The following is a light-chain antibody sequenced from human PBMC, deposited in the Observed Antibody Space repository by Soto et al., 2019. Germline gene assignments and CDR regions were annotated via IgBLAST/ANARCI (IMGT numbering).Light chain of an antibody. J-gene: IGLJ2*01. Sequence: QAVVTQSPSVSAAPGQKVTISCSGSSSNIGNNYVSWYQQLPGTAPKLLIYDNNKRPSGIPDRFSGSKSGTSGTLDITGLQTGDEAHYYCATWDGSLPGEVFGGGTKLTVL. CDR2: DNN. CDR1: SSNIGNNY. V-gene: IGLV1-51*01. CDR3: ATWDGSLPGEV.